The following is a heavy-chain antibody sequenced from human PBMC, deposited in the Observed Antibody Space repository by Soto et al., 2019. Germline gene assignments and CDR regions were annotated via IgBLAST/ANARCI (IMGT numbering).Heavy chain of an antibody. CDR3: ARSRYAVAATPEEVPFREAYYFDY. CDR2: IGTAGDT. Sequence: GGSLRLSCAASGFTFSSYDMHWVRQATGKGLEWVSAIGTAGDTYYPGSVKGRFTISRENAKNSLYLQMNSLRAEDTAGYYCARSRYAVAATPEEVPFREAYYFDYWGQGTLVTVSS. J-gene: IGHJ4*02. CDR1: GFTFSSYD. D-gene: IGHD2-15*01. V-gene: IGHV3-13*01.